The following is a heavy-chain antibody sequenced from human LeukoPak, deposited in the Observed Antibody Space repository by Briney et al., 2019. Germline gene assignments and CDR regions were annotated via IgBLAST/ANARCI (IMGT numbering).Heavy chain of an antibody. CDR3: ARDILPRAFDI. J-gene: IGHJ3*02. CDR1: GFTFSSYS. Sequence: PGGSLRLSCAASGFTFSSYSMNWVRQAPGKGLEWVSSISSSSYIYYADSVKGRSTISRDNAKNSLYLQMNSLRAEDTAVYYCARDILPRAFDIWGQGTMVTVSS. CDR2: ISSSSYI. V-gene: IGHV3-21*01. D-gene: IGHD2-2*02.